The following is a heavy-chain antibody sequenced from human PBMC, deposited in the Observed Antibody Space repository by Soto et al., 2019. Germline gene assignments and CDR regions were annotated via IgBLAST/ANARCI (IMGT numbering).Heavy chain of an antibody. Sequence: EVQMLESGGGLVQPGGSLRLSCTAPGLTFSSYAMTWVRQAPGKGLEWVSSITGSGNYARYGDSVKGRFTTSRDNSKNSLYLQMNSLRVEDTAVYYCAKDPNGDYIGAFDTWGQGTMVTVSS. V-gene: IGHV3-23*01. CDR1: GLTFSSYA. D-gene: IGHD4-17*01. J-gene: IGHJ3*02. CDR2: ITGSGNYA. CDR3: AKDPNGDYIGAFDT.